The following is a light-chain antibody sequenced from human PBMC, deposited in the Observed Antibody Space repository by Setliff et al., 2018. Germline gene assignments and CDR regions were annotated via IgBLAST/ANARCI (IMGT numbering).Light chain of an antibody. V-gene: IGLV2-14*03. Sequence: QSALTQPAAVSGSPGQSIAISCTGTSRDVGSYDLVSWYQQHPGKAPKLIIYAVSDQPSGVSNRFSGSKSGNTASLTISGLQTEDEADYYCNAYTSGSTYVFGTGTKVT. CDR1: SRDVGSYDL. CDR2: AVS. J-gene: IGLJ1*01. CDR3: NAYTSGSTYV.